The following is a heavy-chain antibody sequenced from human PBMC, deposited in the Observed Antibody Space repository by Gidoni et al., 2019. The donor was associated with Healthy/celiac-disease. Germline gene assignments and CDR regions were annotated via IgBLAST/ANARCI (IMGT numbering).Heavy chain of an antibody. V-gene: IGHV3-33*01. CDR3: ARTKIGVVPAARGSDAFDI. Sequence: QVQLVESGGGVVQPGRSLRLSCAASGFTFSSYGMHWVRQAPGKGLEWVAVIWYDGSNKYYADSVKGRFTISRDNSKNTLYLQMNSLRAEDTAVYYCARTKIGVVPAARGSDAFDIWGQGTMVTVSS. CDR1: GFTFSSYG. D-gene: IGHD2-2*01. J-gene: IGHJ3*02. CDR2: IWYDGSNK.